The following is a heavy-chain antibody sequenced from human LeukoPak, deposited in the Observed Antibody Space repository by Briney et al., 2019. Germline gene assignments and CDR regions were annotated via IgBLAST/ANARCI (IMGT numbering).Heavy chain of an antibody. CDR2: FDPEDGET. D-gene: IGHD5-24*01. J-gene: IGHJ5*02. CDR1: GYTLTELS. V-gene: IGHV1-24*01. CDR3: AIFFQIEMATRIGWFDP. Sequence: ASVKVPCKVSGYTLTELSMHWVRQAPGKGLEWMGGFDPEDGETIYAQKFQGRVTMTEDTSTDTAYMELSSLRSEDTAVYYCAIFFQIEMATRIGWFDPWGQGTLVTVSS.